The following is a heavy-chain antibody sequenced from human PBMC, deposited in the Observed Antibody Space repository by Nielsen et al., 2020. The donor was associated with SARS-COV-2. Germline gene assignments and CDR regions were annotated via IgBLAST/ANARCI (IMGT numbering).Heavy chain of an antibody. CDR2: MNPNSGNT. CDR3: ARDGFDSSGYYSRFDY. D-gene: IGHD3-22*01. Sequence: ASLKVSCKASGYTFASYDINWVRQVTGQGLEWMGWMNPNSGNTGYAQKFQGRVTMTRNTSTSTAYMELSSLRSEDTAVYYCARDGFDSSGYYSRFDYWGQGTQVTVSS. CDR1: GYTFASYD. J-gene: IGHJ4*02. V-gene: IGHV1-8*01.